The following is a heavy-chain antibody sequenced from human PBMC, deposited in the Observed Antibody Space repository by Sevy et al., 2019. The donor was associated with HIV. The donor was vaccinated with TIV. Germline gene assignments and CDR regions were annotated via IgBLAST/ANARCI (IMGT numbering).Heavy chain of an antibody. CDR2: ISSSGSNI. CDR1: EFTFSSYD. J-gene: IGHJ4*02. V-gene: IGHV3-48*03. Sequence: GGSLRLSCAASEFTFSSYDMIWVRQAPGKGLEWVSYISSSGSNIYYADSVKGRFTISRDNAKNSLSLQMNSLRAEDTAVYYCARGGGLDYWGQGTLVTVSS. D-gene: IGHD3-16*01. CDR3: ARGGGLDY.